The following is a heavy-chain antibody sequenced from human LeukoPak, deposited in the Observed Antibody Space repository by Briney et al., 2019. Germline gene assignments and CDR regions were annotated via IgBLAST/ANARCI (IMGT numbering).Heavy chain of an antibody. J-gene: IGHJ5*02. Sequence: TFDDYAMHWVRQAPGKGLEWIGYIYHSGSTYYNPSLKSRVTISVDRSKNQFSLKLSSVTAADTAVYYCARASSRAAAPVMVGPWGQGTLVTVSS. V-gene: IGHV4-30-2*01. CDR2: IYHSGST. CDR3: ARASSRAAAPVMVGP. CDR1: TFDDYA. D-gene: IGHD6-13*01.